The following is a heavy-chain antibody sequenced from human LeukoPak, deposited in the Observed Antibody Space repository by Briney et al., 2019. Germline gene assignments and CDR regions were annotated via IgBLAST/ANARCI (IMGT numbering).Heavy chain of an antibody. V-gene: IGHV3-48*04. J-gene: IGHJ6*04. CDR3: AELGITMIGGV. D-gene: IGHD3-10*02. CDR1: DFSFATYG. CDR2: ISSSGSTI. Sequence: GGSLRLSCAASDFSFATYGMGWVRQAPGKGLEWVSYISSSGSTIYYADSVKGRFTISRDNAKNSLYLQMNSLRAEDTAGYYCAELGITMIGGVWGKGTTVTISS.